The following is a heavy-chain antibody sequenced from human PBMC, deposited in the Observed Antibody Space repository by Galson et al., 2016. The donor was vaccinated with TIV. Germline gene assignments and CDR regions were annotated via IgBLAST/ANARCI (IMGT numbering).Heavy chain of an antibody. Sequence: PALVKPTQTLTLTCTFSGFSLSTYGMSVGWIRQPPGKALEWLARIDWDDDKFYNSSLKTRLTISKDISRNPVVLTMTNRDPVDTSTYYGARAPISICGVATSYYFDYWGQGTLVTVSS. D-gene: IGHD3-3*01. V-gene: IGHV2-70*17. CDR3: ARAPISICGVATSYYFDY. CDR2: IDWDDDK. CDR1: GFSLSTYGMS. J-gene: IGHJ4*02.